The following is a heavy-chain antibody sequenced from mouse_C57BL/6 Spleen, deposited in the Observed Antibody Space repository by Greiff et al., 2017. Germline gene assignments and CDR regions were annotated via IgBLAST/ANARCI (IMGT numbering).Heavy chain of an antibody. V-gene: IGHV1-55*01. CDR3: ARYDYDEFAY. J-gene: IGHJ3*01. Sequence: VQLQQSGAELVKPGASVKMSCKASGYTFTSYWITWVKQRPGQGLEWIGDIYPGSGSTNYNEKFKSKATLTIDTSSSTAYMQLSSLTSEDSAVYYCARYDYDEFAYWGQGTLVTVSA. CDR2: IYPGSGST. D-gene: IGHD2-4*01. CDR1: GYTFTSYW.